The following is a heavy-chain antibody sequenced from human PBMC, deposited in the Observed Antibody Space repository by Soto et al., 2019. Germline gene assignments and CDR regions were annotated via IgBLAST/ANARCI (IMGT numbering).Heavy chain of an antibody. CDR2: ISSNGGST. D-gene: IGHD1-26*01. V-gene: IGHV3-64*02. CDR3: ARDQGRSIGYAFDI. Sequence: EVQLVESGEGLVQPGGSLRLSCAASGFTFSSYAMHWVRQAPGKGLEYVSAISSNGGSTYYADSVKGRFTISRDNSKNTLYLQMVSRRAEDMAVYYCARDQGRSIGYAFDIWGQGTMVTVSS. J-gene: IGHJ3*02. CDR1: GFTFSSYA.